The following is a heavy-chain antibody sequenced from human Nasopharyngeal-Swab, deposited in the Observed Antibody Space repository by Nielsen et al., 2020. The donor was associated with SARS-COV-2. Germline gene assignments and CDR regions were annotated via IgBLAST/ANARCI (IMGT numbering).Heavy chain of an antibody. CDR1: GGSISSYY. CDR2: IYYSGST. D-gene: IGHD3-22*01. V-gene: IGHV4-59*12. Sequence: SETLSLTCTVSGGSISSYYWSWIRQPPGKGLEWIGYIYYSGSTNYNPSLKSRVTISVDTSKKQFSLKLSSVTAADTAVYYCGRELSYYYDSSGLYGMDVWGQGTTVTVSS. CDR3: GRELSYYYDSSGLYGMDV. J-gene: IGHJ6*02.